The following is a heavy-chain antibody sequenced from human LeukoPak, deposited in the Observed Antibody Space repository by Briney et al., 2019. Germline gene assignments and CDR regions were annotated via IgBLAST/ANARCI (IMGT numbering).Heavy chain of an antibody. D-gene: IGHD6-13*01. J-gene: IGHJ3*02. V-gene: IGHV3-21*01. CDR3: ARSLAAGNAFGI. CDR2: ISTSSSYI. Sequence: KPGGSLRLSCAASGFTFSSHSTTWVRQAPGKGLEWVSSISTSSSYIYYADSVKGRFTISRDNAKKSLYLQMNSLRAEDTAVYYCARSLAAGNAFGIWGQGTMVTVSS. CDR1: GFTFSSHS.